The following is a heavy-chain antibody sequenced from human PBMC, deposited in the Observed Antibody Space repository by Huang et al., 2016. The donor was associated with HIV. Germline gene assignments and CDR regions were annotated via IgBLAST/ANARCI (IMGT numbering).Heavy chain of an antibody. V-gene: IGHV1-8*02. J-gene: IGHJ4*02. CDR1: GYTFTNYD. D-gene: IGHD4-17*01. Sequence: QVNRVKSGAEVKKPGASGKVSGKASGYTFTNYDINWVRQAPGRGLEWMGWMNPNTGNTGFAQSVQGRVTMTRKTSITTAYMELTSLTSEDTAVYYCARSAYGDLDYWGLGTLVIVSS. CDR3: ARSAYGDLDY. CDR2: MNPNTGNT.